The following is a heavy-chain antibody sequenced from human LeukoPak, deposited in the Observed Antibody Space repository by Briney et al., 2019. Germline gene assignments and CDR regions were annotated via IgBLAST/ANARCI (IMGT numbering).Heavy chain of an antibody. J-gene: IGHJ4*02. CDR3: ARDLSYFDY. V-gene: IGHV3-7*01. CDR1: GFTFRTSW. CDR2: IRQDGGTK. Sequence: PGGSLRLSCAASGFTFRTSWMTWVRQAPGKGLGWVANIRQDGGTKYYVDSVKGRFTISRDNAKNPLYLQMNSLRVEDTAVYYCARDLSYFDYWGQGTLVTVSS.